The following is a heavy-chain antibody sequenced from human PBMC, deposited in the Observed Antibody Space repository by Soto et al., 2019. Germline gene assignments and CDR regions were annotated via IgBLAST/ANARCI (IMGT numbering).Heavy chain of an antibody. Sequence: ELQLVETGGGVIQTGGSLRLSCAASGFSISSNYIAWVRQPPGKGLEWVSTTFSGGNTEYAASVKGRCSISRDNYKNTLYLQMHNLRVEDTAVYYCARKPPSAIQGWAFGMDVWGQGTTVSVSS. V-gene: IGHV3-53*02. CDR2: TFSGGNT. D-gene: IGHD2-21*01. CDR1: GFSISSNY. J-gene: IGHJ6*02. CDR3: ARKPPSAIQGWAFGMDV.